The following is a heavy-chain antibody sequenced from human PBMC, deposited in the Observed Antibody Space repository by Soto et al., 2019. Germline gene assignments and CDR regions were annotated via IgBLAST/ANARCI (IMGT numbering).Heavy chain of an antibody. CDR2: IYYRGST. CDR1: GGLPSPGANF. V-gene: IGHV4-39*01. CDR3: ARRQMIKDIVLVPAANDYYYGMDV. J-gene: IGHJ6*02. D-gene: IGHD2-2*01. Sequence: SQAPCPRKTGSGGLPSPGANFVCWLLLATKKGLEWIGSIYYRGSTYYNPSLKSRVTISVDTSKNQFSLKLSSVTAADTAVYYCARRQMIKDIVLVPAANDYYYGMDVWVQGTTVT.